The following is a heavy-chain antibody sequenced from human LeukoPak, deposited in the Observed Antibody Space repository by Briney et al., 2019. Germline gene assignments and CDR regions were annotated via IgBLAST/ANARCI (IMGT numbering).Heavy chain of an antibody. D-gene: IGHD6-13*01. Sequence: GGSLRLSCAASGFTFSSYAMHWVRQAPGKGLEWVAVISYDGSNKYYADSVKGRFTISRDNSKNTLYLQMNSLRAEDTAVYYCAREKKAAAVPGWFDPWGQGTLVTVSS. CDR2: ISYDGSNK. CDR1: GFTFSSYA. V-gene: IGHV3-30-3*01. J-gene: IGHJ5*02. CDR3: AREKKAAAVPGWFDP.